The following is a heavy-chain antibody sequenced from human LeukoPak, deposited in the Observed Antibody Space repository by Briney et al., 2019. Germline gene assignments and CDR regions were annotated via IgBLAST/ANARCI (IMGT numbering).Heavy chain of an antibody. CDR1: GFTFSGFA. D-gene: IGHD1-26*01. CDR2: ISGSGDNT. V-gene: IGHV3-23*01. J-gene: IGHJ6*01. CDR3: AKMKGHPLPKYYMDV. Sequence: GGSLTLSCAASGFTFSGFAMSWVRRPPGKGLEWFSGISGSGDNTLYADSVKGRFTISRENSKNTLYLEMNSLRAEDTAIYYCAKMKGHPLPKYYMDVWGQGTTVTVSS.